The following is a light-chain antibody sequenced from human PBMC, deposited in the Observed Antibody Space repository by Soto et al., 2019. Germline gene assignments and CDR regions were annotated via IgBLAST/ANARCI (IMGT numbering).Light chain of an antibody. Sequence: EIVLTQSPGTLSLSPGERATLSCRASQSVSSYLAWYQQKPGQAPRLLIYDASNRATGIPARFSGSGSGTDFTLTISSLEPEDFAVYYCQQRSNWITFGPGTKVDI. CDR2: DAS. J-gene: IGKJ3*01. CDR1: QSVSSY. V-gene: IGKV3-11*01. CDR3: QQRSNWIT.